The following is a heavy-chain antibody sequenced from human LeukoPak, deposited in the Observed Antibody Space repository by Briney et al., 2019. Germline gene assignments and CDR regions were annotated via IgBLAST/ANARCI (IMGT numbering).Heavy chain of an antibody. CDR1: GFTFSSYS. CDR3: AREYSGRAY. J-gene: IGHJ4*02. CDR2: ISSSSSTI. Sequence: PGGSLRLSCAASGFTFSSYSMNWVRQAPGKGLEWVSYISSSSSTIYYADSVKGRFTISGDNAKNSLYLQMNSLRAEDTAVYYCAREYSGRAYWGQGTLVTVSS. V-gene: IGHV3-48*01. D-gene: IGHD6-13*01.